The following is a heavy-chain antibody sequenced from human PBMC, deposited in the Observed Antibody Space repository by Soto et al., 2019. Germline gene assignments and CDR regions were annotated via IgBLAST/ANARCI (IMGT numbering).Heavy chain of an antibody. CDR2: ISSSSSTI. J-gene: IGHJ5*02. CDR1: GFTFSSYS. D-gene: IGHD3-3*01. CDR3: ARGLTPTCWSGYSLFDP. V-gene: IGHV3-48*01. Sequence: EVQLVESGGGLVQPGGSLRLSCAASGFTFSSYSMNWVRQAPGKGLEWGSYISSSSSTIYYADSVKGRFTISRDNAKNSLYLQMNSLRAEDTAVYYCARGLTPTCWSGYSLFDPWGQGTLVTVSS.